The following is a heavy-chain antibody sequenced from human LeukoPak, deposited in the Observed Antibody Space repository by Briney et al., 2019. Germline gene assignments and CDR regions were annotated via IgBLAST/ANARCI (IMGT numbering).Heavy chain of an antibody. D-gene: IGHD5/OR15-5a*01. CDR3: ARGALRDFYALFYMDI. CDR2: IYTSGST. Sequence: SETLSLTCSVSGGSFDSKYWSWIRQPPGKGLEWIGYIYTSGSTNFNPSLRSRVAMSIDTSKNQFSLKVYSVTAADTAMYYCARGALRDFYALFYMDIWGKGTTVTVSS. CDR1: GGSFDSKY. J-gene: IGHJ6*03. V-gene: IGHV4-4*09.